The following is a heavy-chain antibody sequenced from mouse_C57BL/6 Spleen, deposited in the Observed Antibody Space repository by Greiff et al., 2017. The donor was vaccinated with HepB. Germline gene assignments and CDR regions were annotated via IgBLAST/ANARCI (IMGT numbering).Heavy chain of an antibody. D-gene: IGHD2-3*01. CDR1: GYSITSGYY. V-gene: IGHV3-6*01. J-gene: IGHJ3*01. CDR3: AREDDRFAY. Sequence: DVQLQESGPGLVKPSQSLSLTCSVTGYSITSGYYWNWIRQFPGNKLEWMGYISYDGSNNYNPSLKNRISITRDTSKNQFFLKLNSVTTEDTATYYCAREDDRFAYWGQGTLVTVSA. CDR2: ISYDGSN.